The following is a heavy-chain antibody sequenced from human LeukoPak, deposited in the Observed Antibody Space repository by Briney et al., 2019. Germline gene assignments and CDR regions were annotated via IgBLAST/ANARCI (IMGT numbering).Heavy chain of an antibody. V-gene: IGHV1-18*01. CDR2: ISAYNGNT. D-gene: IGHD2-2*01. J-gene: IGHJ4*02. CDR1: GHTFTSYG. CDR3: ARDQVPAAMFPGAFDY. Sequence: ASVKVSCKASGHTFTSYGISWVRQAPGQGLEWMGWISAYNGNTNYAQKLQGRVTMTTDTSTSTAYMELRSLRSDDTAVYYCARDQVPAAMFPGAFDYWGQGTLVTVSS.